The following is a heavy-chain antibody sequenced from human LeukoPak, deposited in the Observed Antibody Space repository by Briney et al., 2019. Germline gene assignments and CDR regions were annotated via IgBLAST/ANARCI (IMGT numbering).Heavy chain of an antibody. V-gene: IGHV1-69*05. CDR1: GYTFTSYD. J-gene: IGHJ3*02. D-gene: IGHD3-10*01. CDR3: ARVGVVRGVSDAFDI. CDR2: IIPIFGTA. Sequence: ASVKVSCKASGYTFTSYDINWVRQATGQGLEWMGGIIPIFGTANYAQKFQGRVTITTDESTSTAYMELSSLRSEDTAVYYCARVGVVRGVSDAFDIWGQGTMVTVSS.